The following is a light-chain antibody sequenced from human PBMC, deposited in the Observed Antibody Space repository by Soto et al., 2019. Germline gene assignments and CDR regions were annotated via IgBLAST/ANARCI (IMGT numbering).Light chain of an antibody. CDR1: SSTVGGFNV. J-gene: IGLJ1*01. V-gene: IGLV2-23*01. CDR2: EGI. Sequence: QSALTQPASVYGSPGQSITISCTGTSSTVGGFNVVCWYQQHPGKAPKVMIKEGIKPPSGVPNRLSRSNSGSTASLTSPGLQAEDEADYYCCSYVCATTDVFGTATNVTVL. CDR3: CSYVCATTDV.